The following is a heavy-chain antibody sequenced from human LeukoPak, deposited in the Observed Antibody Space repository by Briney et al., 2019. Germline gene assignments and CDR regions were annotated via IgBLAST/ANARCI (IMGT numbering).Heavy chain of an antibody. J-gene: IGHJ4*02. V-gene: IGHV3-30*04. D-gene: IGHD5-12*01. CDR3: ARLSGYDWESFYDY. CDR1: GFTFSSYA. Sequence: GGSLRLSCAASGFTFSSYAMHWVRQAPGKGLEWVAVISYDGSNKYYADSVKGRFTISRDNSKNTLYLQMNSLRAEDTAVYYCARLSGYDWESFYDYWGQGTLVTVSS. CDR2: ISYDGSNK.